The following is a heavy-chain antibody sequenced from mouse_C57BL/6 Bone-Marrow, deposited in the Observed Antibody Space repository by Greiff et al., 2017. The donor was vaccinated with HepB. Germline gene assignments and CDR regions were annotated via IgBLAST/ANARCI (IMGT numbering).Heavy chain of an antibody. Sequence: QVQLQQPGAELVRPGTSVKLSCKASGYTFTSYWMHWVKQRPGQGLEWIGVIDPSDSYTNYNQKFKGKATLTVDTSSSTAYRQLSSLTSEDSAVYYCARSPDYYGSSYWYFDVWGTGTTVTVSS. CDR3: ARSPDYYGSSYWYFDV. V-gene: IGHV1-59*01. CDR1: GYTFTSYW. CDR2: IDPSDSYT. J-gene: IGHJ1*03. D-gene: IGHD1-1*01.